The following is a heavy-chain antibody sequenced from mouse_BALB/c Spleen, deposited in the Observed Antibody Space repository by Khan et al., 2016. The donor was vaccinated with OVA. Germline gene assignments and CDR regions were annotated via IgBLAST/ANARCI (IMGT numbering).Heavy chain of an antibody. D-gene: IGHD1-1*01. J-gene: IGHJ2*01. CDR3: TRIYRSAFDY. CDR1: GYSFTGYF. CDR2: INPHSGET. V-gene: IGHV1-20*02. Sequence: VQLQQSGPELVKPSPSVSISCTASGYSFTGYFMNWVMQSHGKSLEWIGRINPHSGETFYNKKLKGKTTLTVDESSIKANMELRSHASEDSAVYYYTRIYRSAFDYWGQGTTLTVAS.